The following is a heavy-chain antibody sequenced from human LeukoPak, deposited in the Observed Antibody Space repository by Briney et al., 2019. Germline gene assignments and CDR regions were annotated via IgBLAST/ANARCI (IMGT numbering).Heavy chain of an antibody. V-gene: IGHV3-74*01. J-gene: IGHJ4*02. CDR3: ARVPAYDSSGYYFDY. CDR1: GFTFSSYW. D-gene: IGHD3-22*01. Sequence: GGSLRLSXAASGFTFSSYWMHWVRQAPGKGLVWVSRIDSDGSSTSYADSVKGRFTISRDNAKNTLYLQMNSLRAEDTAVYYCARVPAYDSSGYYFDYWGQGTLVTVSS. CDR2: IDSDGSST.